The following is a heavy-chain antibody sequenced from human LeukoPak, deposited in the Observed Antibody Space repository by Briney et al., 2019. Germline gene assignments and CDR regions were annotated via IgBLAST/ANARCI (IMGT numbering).Heavy chain of an antibody. Sequence: GGSLRLSCAASGFTFSSYSMNWVRQAPGKGLEWVSSISSSSSYIYYADSVKGRFTISRDNAKNSLYLQMNSLGAEDTAVYYCARSRCSSTSCYRTRYFDYWGQGTLVTVSS. J-gene: IGHJ4*02. CDR2: ISSSSSYI. D-gene: IGHD2-2*01. CDR1: GFTFSSYS. V-gene: IGHV3-21*01. CDR3: ARSRCSSTSCYRTRYFDY.